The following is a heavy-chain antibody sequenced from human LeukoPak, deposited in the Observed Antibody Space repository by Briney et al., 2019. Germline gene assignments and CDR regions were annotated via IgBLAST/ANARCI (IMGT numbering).Heavy chain of an antibody. Sequence: GGSLRLSCAASGFSFSDYHMNWIRQAPGKGLEWISYMSPGGGNIYFADSVKGRFTLSRDNAKHSLDLQMNSLTAEDTAAYYCSSGRDIAVAGPGGYFDYWGQGTLVTVSS. CDR1: GFSFSDYH. V-gene: IGHV3-11*01. J-gene: IGHJ4*02. D-gene: IGHD6-19*01. CDR3: SSGRDIAVAGPGGYFDY. CDR2: MSPGGGNI.